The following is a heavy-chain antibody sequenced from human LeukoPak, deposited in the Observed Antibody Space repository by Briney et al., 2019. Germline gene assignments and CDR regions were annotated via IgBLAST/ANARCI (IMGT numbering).Heavy chain of an antibody. CDR2: ISWNSGSI. V-gene: IGHV3-9*01. CDR3: AKEGFDY. Sequence: GGPLRLSCAASGFTFDDYAMHWVRQAPGKGLEWVSGISWNSGSIGYADSVKGRFTISRDNAKNSLYLQMNSLRAEDTALYYCAKEGFDYWGQGTLVTVSS. J-gene: IGHJ4*02. CDR1: GFTFDDYA.